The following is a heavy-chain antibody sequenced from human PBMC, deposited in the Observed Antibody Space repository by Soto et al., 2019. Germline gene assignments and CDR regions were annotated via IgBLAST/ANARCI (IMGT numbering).Heavy chain of an antibody. CDR3: ARVSSGWYQGYYYYGMDV. V-gene: IGHV6-1*01. CDR2: TYYRSKWYN. CDR1: GDSVSSNSAA. J-gene: IGHJ6*02. D-gene: IGHD6-19*01. Sequence: SQTLSLTCAISGDSVSSNSAAWNWIRQSPSRGLEWLGRTYYRSKWYNDYAVSVKSRITINPVTSKNQFSLQLNSVTPENTAVYSCARVSSGWYQGYYYYGMDVWGQGTTVTVSS.